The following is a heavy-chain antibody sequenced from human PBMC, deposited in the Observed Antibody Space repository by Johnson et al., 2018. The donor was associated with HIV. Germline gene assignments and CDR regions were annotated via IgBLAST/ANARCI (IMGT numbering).Heavy chain of an antibody. V-gene: IGHV3-11*04. J-gene: IGHJ3*02. CDR1: GFTFSDYY. Sequence: QMQLVESGGGLVQPGGSLRVSCAASGFTFSDYYMSWIRQAPGKGLEWVSYISSSGSTYYADSVKGRFTISRDNSKNTLYLQMNSLRAEDTAVYYCARDRGLPGVAEAGNAFDIWGQGTLVTVSS. CDR3: ARDRGLPGVAEAGNAFDI. D-gene: IGHD6-13*01. CDR2: ISSSGST.